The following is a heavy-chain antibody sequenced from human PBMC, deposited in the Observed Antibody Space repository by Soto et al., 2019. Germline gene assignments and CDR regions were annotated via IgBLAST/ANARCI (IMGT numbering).Heavy chain of an antibody. V-gene: IGHV4-4*07. J-gene: IGHJ5*02. CDR2: IYATGTT. Sequence: PSETLSLTCTVSGASIRGFYWRWIRKSAGKGLEWIGRIYATGTTDYNPSLKSRVMMSVDTSKKQFSLKLRSVTAADTAVYYCVRDGTKTLRDWFDPWGQGISVTVS. D-gene: IGHD1-1*01. CDR1: GASIRGFY. CDR3: VRDGTKTLRDWFDP.